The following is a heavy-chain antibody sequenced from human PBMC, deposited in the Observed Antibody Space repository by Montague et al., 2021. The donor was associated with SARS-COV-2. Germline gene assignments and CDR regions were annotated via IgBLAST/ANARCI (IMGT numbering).Heavy chain of an antibody. V-gene: IGHV3-21*01. CDR1: GFTFSSYS. CDR3: ARDMYYDILTGYYTY. D-gene: IGHD3-9*01. J-gene: IGHJ4*02. CDR2: ISGSSSYI. Sequence: SLRLSCAASGFTFSSYSMNWVRQAPGKGLEWVSSISGSSSYIYYADSVKGRFTISRDNAKNSLYLQMNSLRAEDTAVYYCARDMYYDILTGYYTYWGQGTLVTVSS.